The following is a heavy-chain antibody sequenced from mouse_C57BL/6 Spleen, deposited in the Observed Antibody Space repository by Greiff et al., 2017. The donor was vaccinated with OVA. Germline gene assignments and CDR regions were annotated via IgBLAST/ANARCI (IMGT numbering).Heavy chain of an antibody. D-gene: IGHD1-1*01. CDR1: GYTFTSYW. J-gene: IGHJ4*01. Sequence: QVQLQQPGAELVMPGASVKLSCKASGYTFTSYWMHWVKQRPGQGLEWIGEIDPSDSYTNYNQKFKGKSTLTVDKSSSTAYMQLSSLTSEDSAVYDCARPGSSYTGVYYAMDYWGQGTSVTVSS. V-gene: IGHV1-69*01. CDR2: IDPSDSYT. CDR3: ARPGSSYTGVYYAMDY.